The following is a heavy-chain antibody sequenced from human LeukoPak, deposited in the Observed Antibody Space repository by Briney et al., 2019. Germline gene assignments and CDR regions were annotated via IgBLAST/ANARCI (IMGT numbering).Heavy chain of an antibody. D-gene: IGHD5-12*01. CDR1: GFTFSSYS. CDR2: ISSSSSTI. J-gene: IGHJ4*02. CDR3: ARDRSGYDYGLMDY. V-gene: IGHV3-48*01. Sequence: GGSLRLSCAASGFTFSSYSMNWVRQAPGKGLEWVSYISSSSSTIYYADSVKGRFTISRDNAKNSLYLQMNSLRAEDTAVYYCARDRSGYDYGLMDYWGQGTLVTVSS.